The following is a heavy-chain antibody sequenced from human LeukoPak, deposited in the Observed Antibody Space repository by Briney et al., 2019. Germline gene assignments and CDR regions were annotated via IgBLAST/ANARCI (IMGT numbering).Heavy chain of an antibody. D-gene: IGHD3-10*01. CDR2: IHYSGSA. V-gene: IGHV4-34*01. CDR3: ARGQWFRAF. CDR1: GGSFSGYY. J-gene: IGHJ4*02. Sequence: SETLSLTCAVYGGSFSGYYWTWIRQPPGMGLEWIGEIHYSGSATYNPSLKSRVTISVDTSKNQFSLKMNSVTAADTAVYYCARGQWFRAFWSRGTPVTVSS.